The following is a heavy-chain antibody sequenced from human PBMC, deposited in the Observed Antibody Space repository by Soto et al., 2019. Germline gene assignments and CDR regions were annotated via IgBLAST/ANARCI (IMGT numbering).Heavy chain of an antibody. CDR2: IWYNGTNK. CDR1: GFPFWTYG. CDR3: ARAGSAASGNPFEH. D-gene: IGHD6-13*01. J-gene: IGHJ4*02. V-gene: IGHV3-33*01. Sequence: QEQLVESGGGVVQPGRSLRLSCAASGFPFWTYGMHWVRQAPGKGLEWVAVIWYNGTNKYYADSLKGRFTISRDNSRKPLYLQRTSLRVENTAIYYCARAGSAASGNPFEHWGQGTLVTVSS.